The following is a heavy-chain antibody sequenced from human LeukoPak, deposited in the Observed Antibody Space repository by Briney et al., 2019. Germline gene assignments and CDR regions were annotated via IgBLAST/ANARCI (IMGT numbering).Heavy chain of an antibody. J-gene: IGHJ5*02. V-gene: IGHV1-18*01. Sequence: ASVKVSCKASGYTFTRYGISWVRQAPGQGLEWMGWISAYNGNTNYAQKLQGRVTMTTDTSTSTAYMELRSLRSDDTAVYYCARDSNLGFPSWFDPWGQGTLVTVSS. CDR1: GYTFTRYG. D-gene: IGHD7-27*01. CDR3: ARDSNLGFPSWFDP. CDR2: ISAYNGNT.